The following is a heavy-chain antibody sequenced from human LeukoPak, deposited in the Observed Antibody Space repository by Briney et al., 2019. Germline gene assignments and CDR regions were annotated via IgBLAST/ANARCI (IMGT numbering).Heavy chain of an antibody. V-gene: IGHV3-30*14. J-gene: IGHJ4*02. CDR1: GFTFNTFN. Sequence: QPGGSLRLSCAASGFTFNTFNMNWVRQAPGKGLEWVAVTSSDGSHIYYADSVKGRFTISKDNSKNTLFLQMNSLRAEDTAVYYCARDILPDYPSYPDYWGQGTLVTVSS. D-gene: IGHD3-9*01. CDR3: ARDILPDYPSYPDY. CDR2: TSSDGSHI.